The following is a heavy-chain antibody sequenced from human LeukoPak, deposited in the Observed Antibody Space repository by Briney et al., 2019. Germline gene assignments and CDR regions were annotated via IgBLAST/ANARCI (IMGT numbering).Heavy chain of an antibody. V-gene: IGHV3-23*01. CDR1: GFTFKNYA. CDR2: FGTGADT. D-gene: IGHD1-1*01. Sequence: GGSLRLSCAASGFTFKNYAASWVRQAPGKGLEWVSTFGTGADTYYAGSVEGRFIISRDNSKSTVYLQMNSLRADNTATYYCAKHVMTTPRTLDYWGQGTLVTVSS. J-gene: IGHJ4*02. CDR3: AKHVMTTPRTLDY.